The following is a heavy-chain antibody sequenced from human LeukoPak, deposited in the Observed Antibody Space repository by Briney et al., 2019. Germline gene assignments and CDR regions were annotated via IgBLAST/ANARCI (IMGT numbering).Heavy chain of an antibody. D-gene: IGHD1-1*01. Sequence: PSETLSLTCSVSGDSISRGYYCGWIRQPPGKGLEWLGSVSHGGAAHDSMATFYNPSLKSRVTMSVETSKNQFSLRLTSVTAADTALYFCANRLLRSGTGAFDIWGLGTVVVVSS. CDR1: GDSISRGYY. V-gene: IGHV4-38-2*02. CDR3: ANRLLRSGTGAFDI. J-gene: IGHJ3*02. CDR2: VSHGGAAHDSMAT.